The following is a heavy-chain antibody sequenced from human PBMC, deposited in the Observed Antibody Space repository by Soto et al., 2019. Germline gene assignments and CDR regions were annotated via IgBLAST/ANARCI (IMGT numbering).Heavy chain of an antibody. Sequence: GGSLRLSCAASGFTFSDYYMRWIRQAPGKGLEWVSYISSSGSTIYYSDSVKCRFTISRDNAKNSLYLQMNSLRAEDTAVYYFSRDQTVVTLRGRVNSFDIWGQGTMVTVSS. CDR1: GFTFSDYY. J-gene: IGHJ3*02. D-gene: IGHD3-10*01. CDR2: ISSSGSTI. V-gene: IGHV3-11*01. CDR3: SRDQTVVTLRGRVNSFDI.